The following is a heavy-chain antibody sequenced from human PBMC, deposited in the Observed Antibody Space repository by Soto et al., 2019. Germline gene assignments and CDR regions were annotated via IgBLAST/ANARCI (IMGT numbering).Heavy chain of an antibody. CDR3: ARGDGDGYNYDFDY. Sequence: GGSLRLSCAASGFTFSSYDMHWVRQATGKGLEWVSAIGTAGDTYYPGSVKGRFTISRENAKNSLYLQMNSLRAEDTAVYYCARGDGDGYNYDFDYWGQGTLVTVSS. V-gene: IGHV3-13*01. CDR1: GFTFSSYD. CDR2: IGTAGDT. J-gene: IGHJ4*02. D-gene: IGHD5-12*01.